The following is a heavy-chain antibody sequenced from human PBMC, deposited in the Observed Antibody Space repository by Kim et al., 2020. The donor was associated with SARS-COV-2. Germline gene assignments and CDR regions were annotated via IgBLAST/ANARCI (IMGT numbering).Heavy chain of an antibody. CDR1: GGSISRSSYY. CDR2: IYYSGST. Sequence: SETLSLTCTVSGGSISRSSYYWGWIRQPPGKGLEWIGIIYYSGSTYYNPSLKSRLTISLDTSKNQFSLRLSSVTAADTAVYYCARSAGSYYYYGMDVWGQGTTVTVSS. J-gene: IGHJ6*02. CDR3: ARSAGSYYYYGMDV. V-gene: IGHV4-39*07.